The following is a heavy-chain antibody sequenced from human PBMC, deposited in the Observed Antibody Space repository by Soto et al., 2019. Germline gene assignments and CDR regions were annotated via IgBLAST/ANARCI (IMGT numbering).Heavy chain of an antibody. V-gene: IGHV3-7*03. CDR3: ARDVGPVTIFGEALSGYFDF. CDR1: GFSFGTYG. J-gene: IGHJ4*02. Sequence: EVQLVESGGGLVQPGGSLRLSCAVSGFSFGTYGMSWVRQAPGKGLEWLASIKEDGSERYYLDSVKGRFTISRDNAKDSLSLQMNILRGEDTAFYYCARDVGPVTIFGEALSGYFDFWGQGTLVTVSS. CDR2: IKEDGSER. D-gene: IGHD3-3*01.